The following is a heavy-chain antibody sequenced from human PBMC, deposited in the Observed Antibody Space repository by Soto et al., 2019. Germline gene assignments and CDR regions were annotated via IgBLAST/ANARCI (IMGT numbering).Heavy chain of an antibody. CDR1: GITFSNAW. Sequence: PGGSLRLSCAASGITFSNAWMSWVRQAPGKGLEWVGRIKSKTDGGTTDYAAPVKGRFTISRDDSKNTLYLQMNSLKTEDTAVYYCTGTPVLLWFGELFDYWGQGTLVTVSS. CDR3: TGTPVLLWFGELFDY. CDR2: IKSKTDGGTT. V-gene: IGHV3-15*01. J-gene: IGHJ4*02. D-gene: IGHD3-10*01.